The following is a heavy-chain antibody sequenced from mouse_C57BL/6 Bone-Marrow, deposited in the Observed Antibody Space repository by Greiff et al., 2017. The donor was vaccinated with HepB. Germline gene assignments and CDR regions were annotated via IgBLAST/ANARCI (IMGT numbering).Heavy chain of an antibody. CDR3: ARTPTVEYFDV. Sequence: VQLQQSGAELVRPGASVKLSCKASGYTFTDYYINWVKQRPGQGLEWIARIYPGSGNTYYNEKFKGKATLTAEKSSSTAYMQLSSLTSEDSAVYFCARTPTVEYFDVWGTGTTVTVSS. CDR2: IYPGSGNT. J-gene: IGHJ1*03. V-gene: IGHV1-76*01. D-gene: IGHD1-1*01. CDR1: GYTFTDYY.